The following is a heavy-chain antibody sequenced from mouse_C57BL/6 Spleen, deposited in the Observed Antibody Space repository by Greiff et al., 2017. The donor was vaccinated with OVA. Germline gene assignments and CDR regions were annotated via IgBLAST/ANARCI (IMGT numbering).Heavy chain of an antibody. CDR2: IDPSDSET. Sequence: VQLQQPGAELVRPGSSVKLSCKASGYTFTSYWMHWVKQRPIKGLEWIGNIDPSDSETHYTQKFKDKATLTVDKSSSTDYMQLIILTSEVSAVYYCARWHYSNYYCDYWGQGTTLTVSA. V-gene: IGHV1-52*01. CDR3: ARWHYSNYYCDY. J-gene: IGHJ2*01. D-gene: IGHD2-5*01. CDR1: GYTFTSYW.